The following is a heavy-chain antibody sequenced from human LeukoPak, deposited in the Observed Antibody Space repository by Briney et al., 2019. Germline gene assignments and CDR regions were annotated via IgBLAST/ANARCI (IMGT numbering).Heavy chain of an antibody. CDR1: GGTFSSYA. CDR2: IIPIFGTA. Sequence: SVKASCKASGGTFSSYAISWVRQAPGQGLEWMGGIIPIFGTANYAQKFQGRVTITADESTSTAYMELSSLRSEDTAVYYCARAIMIVVVADAFDIWGQGTMVTVSS. V-gene: IGHV1-69*13. D-gene: IGHD3-22*01. J-gene: IGHJ3*02. CDR3: ARAIMIVVVADAFDI.